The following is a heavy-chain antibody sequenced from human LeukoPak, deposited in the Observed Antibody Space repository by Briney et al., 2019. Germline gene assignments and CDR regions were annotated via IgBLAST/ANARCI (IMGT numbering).Heavy chain of an antibody. D-gene: IGHD3-10*01. J-gene: IGHJ4*02. V-gene: IGHV4-34*01. Sequence: SETLSLTCTVSGGSISSYYWNWIRQPPGKGLEWIGESNHSGSTNYNASLKSRVTISVDTSKNQFSLKLSSVTAADTAVYYCARQPVTMVRGVIITYPLDYWGQGTLVTVSS. CDR1: GGSISSYY. CDR3: ARQPVTMVRGVIITYPLDY. CDR2: SNHSGST.